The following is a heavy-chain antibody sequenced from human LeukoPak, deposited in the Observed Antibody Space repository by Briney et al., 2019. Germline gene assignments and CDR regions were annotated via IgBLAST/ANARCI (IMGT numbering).Heavy chain of an antibody. CDR1: GFTFSTYE. J-gene: IGHJ6*02. V-gene: IGHV3-48*03. CDR2: ISGSGSNI. CDR3: AREKNYNGMDV. Sequence: GGSLRLSCAASGFTFSTYEMNWVRQAPGKGLEWVSYISGSGSNIYYADSVKGRFTISRDNARHSLYLQMNSLRVEDTAVYYCAREKNYNGMDVWGQGTTVTVSS.